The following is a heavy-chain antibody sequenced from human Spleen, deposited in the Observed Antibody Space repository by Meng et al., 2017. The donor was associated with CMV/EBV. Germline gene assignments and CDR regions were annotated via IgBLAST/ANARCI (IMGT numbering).Heavy chain of an antibody. D-gene: IGHD2-21*02. Sequence: GGSLRLSCAASGFTFSSYWMSWVRQAPGKGLEWVSGISWNSGSIGYADSVKGRFTISRDNAKKTLSLQINTLRAEDTALYYCTKGGGERVTFDAMDVWGQGTTVTVSS. CDR1: GFTFSSYW. J-gene: IGHJ6*02. CDR2: ISWNSGSI. CDR3: TKGGGERVTFDAMDV. V-gene: IGHV3-9*01.